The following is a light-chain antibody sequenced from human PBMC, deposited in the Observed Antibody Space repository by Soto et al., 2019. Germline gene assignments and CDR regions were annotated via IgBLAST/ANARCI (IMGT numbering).Light chain of an antibody. J-gene: IGKJ4*01. CDR1: QSISTY. CDR2: GAS. CDR3: QQSYISPLS. V-gene: IGKV1-39*01. Sequence: DIQMTQSPSSLSASVGDRVTITCRASQSISTYLNWYQQKPGKAPTLLIYGASTLQSGVSFRFGGSVSGTDFTLTITNLQPEESATYYCQQSYISPLSFGGGTKVEI.